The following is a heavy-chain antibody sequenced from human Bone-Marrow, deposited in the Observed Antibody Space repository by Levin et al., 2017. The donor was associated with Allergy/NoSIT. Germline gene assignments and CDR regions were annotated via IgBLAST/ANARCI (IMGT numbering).Heavy chain of an antibody. CDR2: IWYDGSNK. V-gene: IGHV3-33*01. Sequence: GGSLRLSCAASGFTFSSYGMHWVRQAPGKGLEWVAVIWYDGSNKYYADSVKGRFTISRDNSKNTLYLQMNSLRAEDTAVYYCARELRKGLVVYYYGMDVWGQGTTVTVSS. CDR1: GFTFSSYG. D-gene: IGHD2-15*01. J-gene: IGHJ6*02. CDR3: ARELRKGLVVYYYGMDV.